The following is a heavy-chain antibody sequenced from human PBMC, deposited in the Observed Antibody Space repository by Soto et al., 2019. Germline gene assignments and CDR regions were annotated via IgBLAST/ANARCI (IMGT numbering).Heavy chain of an antibody. CDR3: ARYGSGSNLEY. V-gene: IGHV4-59*01. J-gene: IGHJ4*02. Sequence: PSETLSLTCTVFGGSISRYYWSRIRQPPGKGLEWIGYIYYSGSTNYNPSLKSRVTISVDTSKNQFSLKLSSVTAADTAVYYCARYGSGSNLEYWGQGTLVTVSS. CDR1: GGSISRYY. D-gene: IGHD3-10*01. CDR2: IYYSGST.